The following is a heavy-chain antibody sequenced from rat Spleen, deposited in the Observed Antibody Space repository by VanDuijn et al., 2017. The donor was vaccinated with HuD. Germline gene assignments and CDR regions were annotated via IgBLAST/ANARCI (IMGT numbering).Heavy chain of an antibody. J-gene: IGHJ3*01. CDR2: ISTGGGNP. CDR3: ARHPTYYGFDGDWFAC. Sequence: EVQLVESGGGFVQPGRSMKLSCAASGFTLSNFYMAWVRQAPTKGLEWVASISTGGGNPHYRDSVKGRFPFSRDNATSTLYLQMDSLRSEDTATYYCARHPTYYGFDGDWFACWGQGTLVTVSS. D-gene: IGHD1-9*01. CDR1: GFTLSNFY. V-gene: IGHV5-25*01.